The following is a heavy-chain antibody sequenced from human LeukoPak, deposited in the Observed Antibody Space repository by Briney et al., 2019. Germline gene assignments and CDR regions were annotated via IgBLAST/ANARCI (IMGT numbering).Heavy chain of an antibody. D-gene: IGHD6-13*01. CDR2: MNPNSGNT. Sequence: ASVKLSCKASGYTFTSYDINWVRQATGQGLEWMGWMNPNSGNTGYAQKFQGRVTMTRNTSISTAYMELSSLRSEDTAVYYCARGLKSRGSSWFDPWGQGTLVTVSS. CDR3: ARGLKSRGSSWFDP. J-gene: IGHJ5*02. V-gene: IGHV1-8*01. CDR1: GYTFTSYD.